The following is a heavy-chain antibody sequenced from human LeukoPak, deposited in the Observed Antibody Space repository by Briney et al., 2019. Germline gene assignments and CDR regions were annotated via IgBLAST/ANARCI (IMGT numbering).Heavy chain of an antibody. V-gene: IGHV3-23*01. CDR3: AKDEVYGDYGTDY. J-gene: IGHJ4*02. D-gene: IGHD4-17*01. Sequence: PGGSLRLSCAASGFTVSSNYMSWVRQAPGKGLEWVSAISGSGGSTYYADSVKGRFTTSRDNSKNTLYLQMNSLRAEDTAVYYCAKDEVYGDYGTDYWGQGTLVTVSS. CDR1: GFTVSSNY. CDR2: ISGSGGST.